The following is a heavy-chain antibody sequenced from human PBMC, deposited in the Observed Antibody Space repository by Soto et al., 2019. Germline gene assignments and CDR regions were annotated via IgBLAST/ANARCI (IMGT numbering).Heavy chain of an antibody. Sequence: SETLSLTCAVSGYSISSGYYWGWIRQPPGKGLEWIGSIYHSGSTYYNPSLKSRVTISVDTSKNQFSLKLSRLTFEDTAVYFCARDNSAANGVLDHWGQGTLVTVSS. J-gene: IGHJ4*02. D-gene: IGHD1-1*01. V-gene: IGHV4-38-2*01. CDR1: GYSISSGYY. CDR2: IYHSGST. CDR3: ARDNSAANGVLDH.